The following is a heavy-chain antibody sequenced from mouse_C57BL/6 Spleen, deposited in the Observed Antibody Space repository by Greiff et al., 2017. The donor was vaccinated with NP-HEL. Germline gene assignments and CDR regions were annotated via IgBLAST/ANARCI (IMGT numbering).Heavy chain of an antibody. V-gene: IGHV6-3*01. Sequence: EVQRVESGGGLVQPGGSMKLSCVASGFTFSNYWMNWVRQSPEKGLEWVAQIRLKSDNYATHYAESVKGRFTISRDDSKSSVYLQMNNLRAEDTGIYYCTGVNDGYYVEKIMMDYWGQGTSVTVSS. D-gene: IGHD2-3*01. J-gene: IGHJ4*01. CDR2: IRLKSDNYAT. CDR1: GFTFSNYW. CDR3: TGVNDGYYVEKIMMDY.